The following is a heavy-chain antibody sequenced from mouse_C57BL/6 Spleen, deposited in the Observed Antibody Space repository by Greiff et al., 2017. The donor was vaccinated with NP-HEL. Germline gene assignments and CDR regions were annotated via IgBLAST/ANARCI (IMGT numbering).Heavy chain of an antibody. V-gene: IGHV1-69*01. CDR3: ARLGYYGSSHDY. CDR1: GYTFTSYW. Sequence: QVQLQQPGAELVMPGASVKLSCKASGYTFTSYWMHWVKQRPGQGLEWIGEIDPSDSYTNYNQKFKGKSTLTVDKSSSTAYMQLSSLTSEDSAVYYCARLGYYGSSHDYWGQGTTLTVSS. CDR2: IDPSDSYT. J-gene: IGHJ2*01. D-gene: IGHD1-1*01.